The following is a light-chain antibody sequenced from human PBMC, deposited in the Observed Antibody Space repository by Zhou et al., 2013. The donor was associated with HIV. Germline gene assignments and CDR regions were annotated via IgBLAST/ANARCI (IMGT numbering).Light chain of an antibody. CDR2: DAS. J-gene: IGKJ5*01. V-gene: IGKV3-11*01. CDR1: QSVSNY. Sequence: EVVLTQSPTTLSLSPGERATLSCRASQSVSNYLAWYQQKPGQAPRLLIYDASDRATGIPARFSGSGSETDFTLTISSLEPEDFAVYYCQQRISWPITFGQGTRLEIK. CDR3: QQRISWPIT.